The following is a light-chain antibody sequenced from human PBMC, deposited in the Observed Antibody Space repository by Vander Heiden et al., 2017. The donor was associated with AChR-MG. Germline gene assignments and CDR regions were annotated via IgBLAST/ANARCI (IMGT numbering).Light chain of an antibody. J-gene: IGLJ2*01. CDR3: QSYDSSLSGSEV. CDR2: GNS. Sequence: QSVPTQLPPVSPAPGQRATISCTGCSSNIGSGYDVHRYQQPPGTAPKLLIYGNSNRPSGVPDRFSGSKSGTSASLAITGLQAEDEADNYCQSYDSSLSGSEVFGGGAKLTLL. V-gene: IGLV1-40*01. CDR1: SSNIGSGYD.